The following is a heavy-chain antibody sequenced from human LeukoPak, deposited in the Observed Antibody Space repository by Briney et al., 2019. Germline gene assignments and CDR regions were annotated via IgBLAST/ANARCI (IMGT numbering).Heavy chain of an antibody. CDR1: GFPFMTYW. V-gene: IGHV3-74*01. D-gene: IGHD1-1*01. J-gene: IGHJ4*02. Sequence: PGGSLRLSCAASGFPFMTYWMDWVRQVPGKGLMWVSRINSEGTYTTYADSVKGRFTISRDNAKNTLYLQMDTLRAEDTAVYYCARARLKSDYWGQGTLVTVSS. CDR3: ARARLKSDY. CDR2: INSEGTYT.